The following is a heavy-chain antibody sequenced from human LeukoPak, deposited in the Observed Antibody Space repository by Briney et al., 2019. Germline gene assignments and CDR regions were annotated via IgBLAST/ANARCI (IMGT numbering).Heavy chain of an antibody. CDR2: INWNGGST. Sequence: PGGSLRLSCAASGFVFGSYEMTWVRQAPGKGLEWVSGINWNGGSTGYADSVKGRFTISRDNAKNSLYLQMNSLRAEDTALYYCARVGIAANDYWGQGTLVTVSS. CDR1: GFVFGSYE. CDR3: ARVGIAANDY. J-gene: IGHJ4*02. V-gene: IGHV3-20*04. D-gene: IGHD6-25*01.